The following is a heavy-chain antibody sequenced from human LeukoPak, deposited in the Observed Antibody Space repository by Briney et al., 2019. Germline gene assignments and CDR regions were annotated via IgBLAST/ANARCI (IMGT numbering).Heavy chain of an antibody. J-gene: IGHJ4*02. Sequence: GWSLRLSCAASGFTFSSYAMHWVRQAPCKGRAGVEVIPYDGSNKFYADSVKGRFTVSRDNSKNTLFLQMNSLRDDDTALYYCARAPYQLASYRFDSWGQGTLVIVSA. D-gene: IGHD2-2*01. CDR1: GFTFSSYA. CDR2: IPYDGSNK. V-gene: IGHV3-30*04. CDR3: ARAPYQLASYRFDS.